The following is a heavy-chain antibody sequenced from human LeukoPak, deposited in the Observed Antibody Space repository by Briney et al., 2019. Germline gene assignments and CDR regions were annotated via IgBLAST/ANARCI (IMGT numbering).Heavy chain of an antibody. D-gene: IGHD6-13*01. V-gene: IGHV1-8*01. CDR3: ATSSSWYLYYYYGMHV. J-gene: IGHJ6*02. Sequence: ASVKVSSKASGYTFTSCDINWVRQATGQGLEWMGWMNPNSGNTGYAQKFQGRVTMTRNTSISTAYMELSSLRSEDTSVYYCATSSSWYLYYYYGMHVWGQGTTVTVSS. CDR1: GYTFTSCD. CDR2: MNPNSGNT.